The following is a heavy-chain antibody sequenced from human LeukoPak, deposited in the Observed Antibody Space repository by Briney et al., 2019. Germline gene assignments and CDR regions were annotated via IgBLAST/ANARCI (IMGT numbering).Heavy chain of an antibody. CDR2: IIPIFGTA. J-gene: IGHJ6*03. CDR1: GGTFSSYA. CDR3: ARGYYGSGSYYNPEVYYYYYMDV. Sequence: ASVKVSCKASGGTFSSYAISWGRQAPGQGLEWMGGIIPIFGTANYAQKFQGRVTITTDESTSTAYMELSSLRSEDTAVYYCARGYYGSGSYYNPEVYYYYYMDVWGKGTTVTVSS. V-gene: IGHV1-69*05. D-gene: IGHD3-10*01.